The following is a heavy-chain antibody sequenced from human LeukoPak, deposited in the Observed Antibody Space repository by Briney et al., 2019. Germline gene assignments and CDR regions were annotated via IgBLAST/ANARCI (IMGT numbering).Heavy chain of an antibody. Sequence: GRSLRLSCAASGFTFSSYAMHWVRQAPGKGLEWVAVISYDGSNKYYADSVKGRFTISRDNSKNMLYLQMNSLRAEDTAVYYCASGDYDSSGYFTYFDYWGQGTLVTVSS. V-gene: IGHV3-30*04. J-gene: IGHJ4*02. CDR1: GFTFSSYA. CDR2: ISYDGSNK. D-gene: IGHD3-22*01. CDR3: ASGDYDSSGYFTYFDY.